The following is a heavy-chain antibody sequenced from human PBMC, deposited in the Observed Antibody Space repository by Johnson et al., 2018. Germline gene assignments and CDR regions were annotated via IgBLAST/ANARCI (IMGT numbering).Heavy chain of an antibody. J-gene: IGHJ4*02. D-gene: IGHD2-21*02. V-gene: IGHV3-74*01. Sequence: VQLQEAGGGLVQPGGSLRLSCAASGFTFNSYWFHWVRQAPGKGLVWVSRINTDGRVTNYADAVKGRSTISRDNANNILYLQMNSLRAEDTAVYYCARDVGGGDSYWGQGTLVTVSS. CDR3: ARDVGGGDSY. CDR1: GFTFNSYW. CDR2: INTDGRVT.